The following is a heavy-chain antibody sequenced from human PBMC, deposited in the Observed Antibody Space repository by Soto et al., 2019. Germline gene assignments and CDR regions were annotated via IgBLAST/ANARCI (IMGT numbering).Heavy chain of an antibody. J-gene: IGHJ5*02. CDR2: ISGTSVYI. Sequence: GGSLRLSCAASGFTFSSYSMNWVRQAPGKGLEWVSHISGTSVYIHYADSVKGRFTISRDNAKNSVYLQMDSLRVEDTAVYYCAREGALKPFSSWGQGALVTVSS. CDR3: AREGALKPFSS. CDR1: GFTFSSYS. V-gene: IGHV3-21*01.